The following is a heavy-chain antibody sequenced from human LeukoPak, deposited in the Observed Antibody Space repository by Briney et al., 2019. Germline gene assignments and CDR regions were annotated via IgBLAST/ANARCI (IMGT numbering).Heavy chain of an antibody. CDR3: AKKFDYDFWSGYYTGDY. V-gene: IGHV3-30*02. CDR1: GFNFSSYA. D-gene: IGHD3-3*01. Sequence: GGSLRLSCAASGFNFSSYAMHWVRQAPGKGLEWVAFIRYDGSNKYYADSVKGRFTISRDNSENTLYLQMNSLRAEDTAVYYCAKKFDYDFWSGYYTGDYWGQGTLVTVSS. CDR2: IRYDGSNK. J-gene: IGHJ4*02.